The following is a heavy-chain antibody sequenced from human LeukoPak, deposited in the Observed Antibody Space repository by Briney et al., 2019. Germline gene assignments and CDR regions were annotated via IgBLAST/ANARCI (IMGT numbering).Heavy chain of an antibody. CDR1: GGSISSSSYY. J-gene: IGHJ2*01. CDR3: ARAPGISPPRGIVVEGAHWYFDL. D-gene: IGHD2-21*01. CDR2: IYYSGST. Sequence: SETLSLTCTVSGGSISSSSYYWGWIRQPPGKGLEWIGSIYYSGSTYYNPSLKSRVTISVDTSKNQFSLKLSSVTAADTAVYYCARAPGISPPRGIVVEGAHWYFDLWGRGTLVTVSS. V-gene: IGHV4-39*07.